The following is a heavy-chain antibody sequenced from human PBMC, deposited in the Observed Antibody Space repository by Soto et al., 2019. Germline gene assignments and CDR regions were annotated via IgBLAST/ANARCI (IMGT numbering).Heavy chain of an antibody. CDR1: GGTFSSYA. D-gene: IGHD6-19*01. CDR3: ARLAVAGTGKNY. J-gene: IGHJ4*02. CDR2: IIPIFGTA. V-gene: IGHV1-69*13. Sequence: GASVKVSCKASGGTFSSYAISWVRQAPGQGLEWMGGIIPIFGTANYAQKFQGRVTITADESTSTAYMELSSLRSEDTAVYYCARLAVAGTGKNYWGQGTLVTVYS.